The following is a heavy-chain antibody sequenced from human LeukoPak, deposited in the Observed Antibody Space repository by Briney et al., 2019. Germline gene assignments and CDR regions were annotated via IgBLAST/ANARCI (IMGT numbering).Heavy chain of an antibody. J-gene: IGHJ4*02. CDR2: IYYSGST. CDR1: GVSISSYY. V-gene: IGHV4-59*01. Sequence: SETLSLTCTVSGVSISSYYWSWIRQPPGKGLEWIGYIYYSGSTNYNPSPKSRVTISVDTSKNQFSLKLSSVTAADTAVYYCARVRAGDMATIDYWGQGTLVTVSS. D-gene: IGHD5-24*01. CDR3: ARVRAGDMATIDY.